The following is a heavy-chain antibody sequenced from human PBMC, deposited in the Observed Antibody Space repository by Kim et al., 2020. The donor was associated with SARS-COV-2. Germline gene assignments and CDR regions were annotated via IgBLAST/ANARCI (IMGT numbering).Heavy chain of an antibody. V-gene: IGHV4-34*01. CDR3: AREFGVRMFFTKRTNWFDP. J-gene: IGHJ5*02. Sequence: SETLSLTCAVYGGSFSGYYWSWIRQPPGKGLEWIGEINHSGSTNYNPSLKSRVTISVDTSKNQFSLKLSSVTAADTAVYYCAREFGVRMFFTKRTNWFDPWGQGTLVTVSS. D-gene: IGHD3-10*01. CDR2: INHSGST. CDR1: GGSFSGYY.